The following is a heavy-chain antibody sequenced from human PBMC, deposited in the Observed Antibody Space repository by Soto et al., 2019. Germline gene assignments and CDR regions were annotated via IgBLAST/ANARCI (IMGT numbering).Heavy chain of an antibody. CDR1: GYTFTSYA. D-gene: IGHD2-2*01. Sequence: ASVKVSCKASGYTFTSYAMHWVRQAPGQRLEWMGWINAGNGNTKYSQKFQGRVTITRDTSASTAYMELSSLRSEDTAVYYCATSSQRVPAAPLYWGQGTLVTVSS. V-gene: IGHV1-3*01. J-gene: IGHJ4*02. CDR2: INAGNGNT. CDR3: ATSSQRVPAAPLY.